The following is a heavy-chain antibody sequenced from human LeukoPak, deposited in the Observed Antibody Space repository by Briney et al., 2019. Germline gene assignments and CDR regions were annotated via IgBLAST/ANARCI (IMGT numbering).Heavy chain of an antibody. V-gene: IGHV4-4*07. D-gene: IGHD3-22*01. Sequence: SETLSLTCTVSGGSISSYYWSWIRQPAGKGLEWIGRIYTSGSTNYNPSLKSRVTISVDTSKNQFSVTAADTAVYYCARHNREYYYDSSGYPHAFDIWGQGTMVTVSS. J-gene: IGHJ3*02. CDR2: IYTSGST. CDR3: ARHNREYYYDSSGYPHAFDI. CDR1: GGSISSYY.